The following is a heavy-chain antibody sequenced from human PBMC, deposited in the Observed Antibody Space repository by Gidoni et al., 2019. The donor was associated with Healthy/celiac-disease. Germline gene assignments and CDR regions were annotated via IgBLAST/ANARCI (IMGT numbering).Heavy chain of an antibody. D-gene: IGHD2-2*02. V-gene: IGHV2-5*01. CDR3: ARYSQENHYYYYGMDV. CDR1: GFSLSTSGVG. CDR2: IYWNDDK. J-gene: IGHJ6*02. Sequence: QITLKESGPTLVKPTQTLTLTCTFSGFSLSTSGVGVGWIRQPPGKALEWLALIYWNDDKRYSPSLKSRLTITKDTSKNQVVLTMTNMDPVDTATYYCARYSQENHYYYYGMDVWGQGTTVTVSS.